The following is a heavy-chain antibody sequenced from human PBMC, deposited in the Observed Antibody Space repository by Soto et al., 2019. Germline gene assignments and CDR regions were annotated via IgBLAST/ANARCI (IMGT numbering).Heavy chain of an antibody. CDR3: ATGRKGYCSGGSCYSYYYYGMDV. D-gene: IGHD2-15*01. J-gene: IGHJ6*02. V-gene: IGHV4-34*01. Sequence: PSESLSLTCAVYGGSFSCYYWSWIRQPPGKGLEWIGEINHSGSTNYNPSLKSRVTISVDTSKNQFTLKLSSVTAADTAVYYCATGRKGYCSGGSCYSYYYYGMDVWGQGTTVTVSS. CDR1: GGSFSCYY. CDR2: INHSGST.